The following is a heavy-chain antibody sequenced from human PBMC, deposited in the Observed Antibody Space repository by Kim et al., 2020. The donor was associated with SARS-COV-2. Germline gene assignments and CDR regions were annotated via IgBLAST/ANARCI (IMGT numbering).Heavy chain of an antibody. V-gene: IGHV3-43*02. Sequence: GGSLRLSCAGSGITFDDYAMHWVRQAPGKGLEWVSLISGDGGRTYYADSVKGRFTISRDNSKNSLYLQMNSLRTEDTALYYCSRAARLDYYYMDVWGKGTTVTVSS. CDR1: GITFDDYA. D-gene: IGHD6-6*01. CDR3: SRAARLDYYYMDV. J-gene: IGHJ6*03. CDR2: ISGDGGRT.